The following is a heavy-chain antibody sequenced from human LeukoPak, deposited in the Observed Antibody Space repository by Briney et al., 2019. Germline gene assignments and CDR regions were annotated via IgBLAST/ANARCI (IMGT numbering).Heavy chain of an antibody. V-gene: IGHV3-23*01. CDR3: AKVGPADIVYYTYYYIDV. J-gene: IGHJ6*03. CDR2: ISPSGRST. Sequence: GGSLRLSCAAAGFTFSSYAMTWVRQAPGKGLEWVSSISPSGRSTYYADSVKGRVTISRDNSKNTLSLQVNSLRVEDMAVYYCAKVGPADIVYYTYYYIDVWGKGTTVTVSS. D-gene: IGHD2-2*01. CDR1: GFTFSSYA.